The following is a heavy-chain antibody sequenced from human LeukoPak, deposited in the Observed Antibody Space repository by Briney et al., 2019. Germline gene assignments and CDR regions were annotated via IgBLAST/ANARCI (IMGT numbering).Heavy chain of an antibody. D-gene: IGHD6-13*01. V-gene: IGHV3-21*01. CDR1: GFTFSSYS. CDR3: ASQYTSSRIFDD. J-gene: IGHJ4*02. CDR2: ISSSSTYI. Sequence: GGSLRLSCAASGFTFSSYSMNWVRQAPGKGLEWVSSISSSSTYIYYADSVKGRFTVSRDNAKNSLYLQMYSLRAEDTAVYFCASQYTSSRIFDDWGQGTLVTVSS.